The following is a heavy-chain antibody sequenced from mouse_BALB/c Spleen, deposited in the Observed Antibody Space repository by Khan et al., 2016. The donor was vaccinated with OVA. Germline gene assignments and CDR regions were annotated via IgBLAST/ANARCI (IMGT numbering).Heavy chain of an antibody. D-gene: IGHD2-14*01. V-gene: IGHV9-3-1*01. CDR1: GYAFANNG. Sequence: QIQLVQSGPELKKPGETVKISCKASGYAFANNGMNWARQAPGKGLKWMGWINTYTGEPTYAADFKGRFAFSLDTSASTAYLQINNLKNEDTATYFCARVGYSGTMDYWGQGTSVIVSS. CDR2: INTYTGEP. CDR3: ARVGYSGTMDY. J-gene: IGHJ4*01.